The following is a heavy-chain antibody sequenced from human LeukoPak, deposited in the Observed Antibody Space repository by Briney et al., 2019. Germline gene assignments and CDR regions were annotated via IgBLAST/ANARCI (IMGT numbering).Heavy chain of an antibody. Sequence: GGSLRLSGAASGFIFNNFAMSWVRQAPGKGLEWVSAISGSGNGPYYADSVKGRFTISRDNSKNTLYLQMNSLRAEDTAVYYCAKHGRESIFGVVIPFDYWGQGTLVTVSS. D-gene: IGHD3-3*01. V-gene: IGHV3-23*01. CDR1: GFIFNNFA. J-gene: IGHJ4*02. CDR3: AKHGRESIFGVVIPFDY. CDR2: ISGSGNGP.